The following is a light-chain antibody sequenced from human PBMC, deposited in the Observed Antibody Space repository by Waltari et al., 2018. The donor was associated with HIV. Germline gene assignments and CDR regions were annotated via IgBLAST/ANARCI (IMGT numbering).Light chain of an antibody. CDR1: SSNIRAVYD. V-gene: IGLV1-40*01. CDR2: GNS. J-gene: IGLJ3*02. CDR3: QSYDSSLSGWV. Sequence: QSVLTQPPSVSGAPGQRVTISCTGTSSNIRAVYDVHWYQQLPGTAPKLLIYGNSNRTSGVPDRFSGSKSGTSASLAITGLQAEDEADYYCQSYDSSLSGWVFGGGTKLTVL.